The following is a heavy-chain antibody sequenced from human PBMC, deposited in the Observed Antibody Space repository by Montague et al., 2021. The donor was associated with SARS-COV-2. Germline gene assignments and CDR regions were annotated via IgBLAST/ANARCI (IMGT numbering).Heavy chain of an antibody. J-gene: IGHJ6*04. CDR3: TSGREGSYNVMDV. V-gene: IGHV6-1*01. Sequence: KRYNDYAVSVRGRVTINPDTSKNQFSLQLNSVTPEDTAIYYCTSGREGSYNVMDVWGKGTTVTVSS. D-gene: IGHD3-10*01. CDR2: KRYN.